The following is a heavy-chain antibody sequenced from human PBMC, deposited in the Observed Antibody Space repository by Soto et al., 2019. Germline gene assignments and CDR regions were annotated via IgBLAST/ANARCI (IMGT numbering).Heavy chain of an antibody. Sequence: EVQLVESGGGLVQPGGSLRLSCAASGFTFGRYSMNWVRQAPGKGLEWVSYISSSTRNIYYTDSVKRRVTISRDNAKNSLYLQMNSLTDEDTAVYYCARAHDYGVYEATGMDYWGQGTLVTVSS. D-gene: IGHD4-17*01. J-gene: IGHJ4*02. CDR3: ARAHDYGVYEATGMDY. CDR2: ISSSTRNI. CDR1: GFTFGRYS. V-gene: IGHV3-48*02.